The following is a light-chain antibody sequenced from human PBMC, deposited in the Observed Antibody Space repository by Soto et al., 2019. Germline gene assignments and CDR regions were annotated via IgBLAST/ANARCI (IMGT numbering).Light chain of an antibody. V-gene: IGKV1-5*03. CDR2: EAS. CDR1: QNVKSW. CDR3: QQYNKNPWT. Sequence: DIQMTQSPSTLSASVGDRVTITCRASQNVKSWLAWYQRKPGKAPKLLIYEASDLESGVPSRFSGSGSGTEFTLTISSLQPDDFASYYCQQYNKNPWTFGQGTKVEI. J-gene: IGKJ1*01.